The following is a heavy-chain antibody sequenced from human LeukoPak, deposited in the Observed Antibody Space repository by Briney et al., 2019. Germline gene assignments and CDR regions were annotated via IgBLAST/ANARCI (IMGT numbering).Heavy chain of an antibody. D-gene: IGHD1-26*01. CDR2: ISWNSGSI. CDR1: GFTFDNYA. V-gene: IGHV3-9*01. Sequence: PGRSLRLSCAASGFTFDNYAMHWVRQAPGKGLEWVSGISWNSGSIGYADSVKGRFTISRDNAKNSLYLQMNSLRAEDTALYYCAREEWELLAFDIWGQGTMVTVSS. J-gene: IGHJ3*02. CDR3: AREEWELLAFDI.